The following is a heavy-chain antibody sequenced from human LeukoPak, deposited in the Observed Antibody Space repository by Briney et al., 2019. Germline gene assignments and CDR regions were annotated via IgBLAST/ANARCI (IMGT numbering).Heavy chain of an antibody. J-gene: IGHJ4*02. V-gene: IGHV3-30*04. D-gene: IGHD3-22*01. CDR1: GFTFSNYA. Sequence: GGSLRLSCAASGFTFSNYAIHWVRQAPGKGLEWVSVISYDGTNKYYADSVKGRFTISRDNSKNTLYLQMNSLRAEDTAVYYCAKGAIVVITTEYFDYWGQGTLVTVSS. CDR2: ISYDGTNK. CDR3: AKGAIVVITTEYFDY.